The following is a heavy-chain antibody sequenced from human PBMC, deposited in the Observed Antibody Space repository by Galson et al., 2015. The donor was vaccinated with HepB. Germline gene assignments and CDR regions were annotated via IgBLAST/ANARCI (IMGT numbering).Heavy chain of an antibody. CDR3: AARVGTSWHGAFDI. Sequence: SETLSLTCAVSGGSISSSNWWSWVRQPPGKGLEWIGEIYHSGSTNYNPSLKSRVTISVDKSKNQFSLKLSSVTAADTAVYYCAARVGTSWHGAFDIWGQGTMVTVSS. D-gene: IGHD2-2*01. V-gene: IGHV4-4*02. CDR2: IYHSGST. J-gene: IGHJ3*02. CDR1: GGSISSSNW.